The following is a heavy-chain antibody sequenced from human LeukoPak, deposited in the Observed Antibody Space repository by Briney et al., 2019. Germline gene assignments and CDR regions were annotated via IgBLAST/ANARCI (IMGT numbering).Heavy chain of an antibody. V-gene: IGHV3-30*18. CDR2: ISYDGNIK. Sequence: GRSLRLSCAASGFSFSRFGMHWVRQAPGKGLESVALISYDGNIKYYTDSVKGRFAIARDNSKNTLFLQMNNLRPEDTAIYYCAKDLWPFSGSYPDYWGQGTLVTVSS. CDR1: GFSFSRFG. D-gene: IGHD3-16*02. J-gene: IGHJ4*02. CDR3: AKDLWPFSGSYPDY.